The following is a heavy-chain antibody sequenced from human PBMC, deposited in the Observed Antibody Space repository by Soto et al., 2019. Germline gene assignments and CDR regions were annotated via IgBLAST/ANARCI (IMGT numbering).Heavy chain of an antibody. V-gene: IGHV3-21*01. CDR3: ARDPAMVQDYYYGMAV. CDR2: ISSISSYI. D-gene: IGHD5-18*01. Sequence: VGSLSLSCAASGFTFSSYSMNWVRQAPGKGLEWVSSISSISSYICYADSVKGRFTISRDNAKNSLYLQMTSRRAEDTAVYYCARDPAMVQDYYYGMAVWGQGTTVTVSS. CDR1: GFTFSSYS. J-gene: IGHJ6*02.